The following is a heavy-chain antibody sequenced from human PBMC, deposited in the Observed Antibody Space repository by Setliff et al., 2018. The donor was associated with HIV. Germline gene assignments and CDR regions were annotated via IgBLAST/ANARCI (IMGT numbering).Heavy chain of an antibody. V-gene: IGHV4-34*01. Sequence: SETLSLTCAVHGGTFSGFYWSWLRQPPGKRPEWIGEINYGGDTSYNPSLKSRATVSVDTSKNQFSLRLSSVTAADTAIYFCARGPGPNAIDYWGHGNRVTVSS. CDR1: GGTFSGFY. J-gene: IGHJ4*01. CDR2: INYGGDT. CDR3: ARGPGPNAIDY.